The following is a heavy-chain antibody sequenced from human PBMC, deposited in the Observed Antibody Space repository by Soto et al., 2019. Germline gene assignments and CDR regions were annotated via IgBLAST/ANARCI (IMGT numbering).Heavy chain of an antibody. CDR3: TTDQPWSLYYYYGMDV. CDR2: IKNKTDGGTT. V-gene: IGHV3-15*07. CDR1: GFTFSNAW. J-gene: IGHJ6*02. D-gene: IGHD2-15*01. Sequence: PGGSLRLSCAASGFTFSNAWMNWVRQAPGKGLEWVGRIKNKTDGGTTDYAAPVKGRFTISRDDSKNTLYLQMNSLKTEDTAVYYCTTDQPWSLYYYYGMDVWGQGTTVTVSS.